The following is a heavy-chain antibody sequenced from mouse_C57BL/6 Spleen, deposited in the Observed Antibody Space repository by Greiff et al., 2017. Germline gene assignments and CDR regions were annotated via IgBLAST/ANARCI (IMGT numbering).Heavy chain of an antibody. CDR3: AITTVPYYAMDY. CDR2: IDPSDSYT. CDR1: GYTFTSYW. D-gene: IGHD1-1*01. Sequence: QVQLQQPGAELVMPGASVKLSCKASGYTFTSYWMHWVKQRPGQGLEWIGEIDPSDSYTNYNQKFKGKSTLTVDKSSSTAYMQLSSLTSEDSAVXYCAITTVPYYAMDYWGQGTSVTVSS. V-gene: IGHV1-69*01. J-gene: IGHJ4*01.